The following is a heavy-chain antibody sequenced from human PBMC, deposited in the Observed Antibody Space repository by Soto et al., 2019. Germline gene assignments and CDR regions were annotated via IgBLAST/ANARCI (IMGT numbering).Heavy chain of an antibody. V-gene: IGHV4-30-4*03. Sequence: SETLSLTCTVSGVSISSGDYYWSWIRQPPGKGLEWIGYIYYSGSTYYNPSLKSRVTISVDTSKNQFSLKLSSVTAADTAVYYCLYGSGTYFDFWGQGTLVTVSS. CDR2: IYYSGST. J-gene: IGHJ4*02. CDR3: LYGSGTYFDF. CDR1: GVSISSGDYY. D-gene: IGHD3-10*01.